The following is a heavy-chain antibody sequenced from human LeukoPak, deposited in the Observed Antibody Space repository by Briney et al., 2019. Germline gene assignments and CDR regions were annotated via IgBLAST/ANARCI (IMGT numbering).Heavy chain of an antibody. CDR1: GYTFTEYY. CDR2: INPNKGGT. V-gene: IGHV1-2*02. D-gene: IGHD1-26*01. J-gene: IGHJ4*02. Sequence: ASVKVSCKGSGYTFTEYYMHWVRQAPGQGLEWMGWINPNKGGTNYAQKFQGRVTMTRDTSTSTAYMELTSLTSDDTAVYYCARDITKVGATLQNCWGQGTLVSVSS. CDR3: ARDITKVGATLQNC.